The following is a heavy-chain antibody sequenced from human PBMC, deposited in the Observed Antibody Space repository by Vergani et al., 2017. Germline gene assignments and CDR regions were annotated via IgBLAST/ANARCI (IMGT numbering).Heavy chain of an antibody. V-gene: IGHV3-23*01. Sequence: EVQLLESGGDLVQPGGSLRLSCTASGFIFSTYAMSWVRQAPGKGREWVSGISASWAPTYYADSVKCRFTIYRDNSKNTLSLQMNSLTAEDTAIYYCAGPQGTSAYYYGGFDYWGQGILVTVSS. D-gene: IGHD3-22*01. CDR3: AGPQGTSAYYYGGFDY. CDR2: ISASWAPT. CDR1: GFIFSTYA. J-gene: IGHJ4*02.